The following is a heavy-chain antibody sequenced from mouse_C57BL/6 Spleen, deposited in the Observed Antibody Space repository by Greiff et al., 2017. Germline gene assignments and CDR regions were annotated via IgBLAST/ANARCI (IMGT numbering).Heavy chain of an antibody. Sequence: EVTLVESGGGLVQPGGSLKLSCAASGFTFSDYYMYWVRQTPEKRLEWVAYISNGGGSTYYPDTVKGRFTISRDNAKNTLYLQMSRLKSEDTAMYYCASLTGTGAMDYWGQGTSVTVSS. V-gene: IGHV5-12*01. J-gene: IGHJ4*01. CDR3: ASLTGTGAMDY. CDR2: ISNGGGST. CDR1: GFTFSDYY. D-gene: IGHD4-1*01.